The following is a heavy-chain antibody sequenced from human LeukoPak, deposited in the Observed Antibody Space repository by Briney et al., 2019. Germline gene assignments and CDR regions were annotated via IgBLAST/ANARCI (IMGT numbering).Heavy chain of an antibody. D-gene: IGHD2/OR15-2a*01. J-gene: IGHJ4*02. CDR1: GYSFTGYY. CDR3: ARSEYGPFDY. Sequence: ASVKVSCKASGYSFTGYYMHWVRQAPGQGLEWMGWINPDSGGTNYAQKFQGRVTMTRDTSITTAYMELSRLTSDDTAVYYCARSEYGPFDYWGQGTLVTVSS. CDR2: INPDSGGT. V-gene: IGHV1-2*02.